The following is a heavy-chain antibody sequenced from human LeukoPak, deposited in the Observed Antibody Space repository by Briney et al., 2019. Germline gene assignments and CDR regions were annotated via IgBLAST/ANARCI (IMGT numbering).Heavy chain of an antibody. CDR2: ISWNSGSI. V-gene: IGHV3-9*01. CDR3: AKASLRYCSGGSCYGAFDI. CDR1: GFTLDDYA. Sequence: GGSLRLSCAASGFTLDDYAMHWVRQAPGKGLEWVSGISWNSGSIGYADSVKGRFTISRDNAKNSLYLQMNSLRAEDTALYYCAKASLRYCSGGSCYGAFDIWGQGTMVTVSS. D-gene: IGHD2-15*01. J-gene: IGHJ3*02.